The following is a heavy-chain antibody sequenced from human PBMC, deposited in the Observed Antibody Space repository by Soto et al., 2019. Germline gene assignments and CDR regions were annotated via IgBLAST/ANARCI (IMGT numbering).Heavy chain of an antibody. Sequence: GGSLRLSCAASGFTFSSYGMHWVRQAPGKGLEWVAVISYDGSNKYYADSVKGRFTISRDNSKNTLYLQMNSLRAEDTAVYYCAKDYGVLMVYAIGYWGQGTLVTVSS. CDR2: ISYDGSNK. J-gene: IGHJ4*02. CDR3: AKDYGVLMVYAIGY. D-gene: IGHD2-8*01. CDR1: GFTFSSYG. V-gene: IGHV3-30*18.